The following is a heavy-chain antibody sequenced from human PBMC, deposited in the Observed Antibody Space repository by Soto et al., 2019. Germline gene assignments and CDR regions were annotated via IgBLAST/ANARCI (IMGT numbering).Heavy chain of an antibody. CDR2: ISGGGGST. CDR1: GFTFSSSA. Sequence: EVQLLESGGGLVQPGGSLRLSCAASGFTFSSSAMRWVRQAPGKGLEWVSAISGGGGSTYYADSVKGRFTISRDNSKNTLYLQMRILRDSDTAVYYCAKEGRRWDLPADYWGRGALVPVSS. J-gene: IGHJ4*02. CDR3: AKEGRRWDLPADY. D-gene: IGHD1-26*01. V-gene: IGHV3-23*01.